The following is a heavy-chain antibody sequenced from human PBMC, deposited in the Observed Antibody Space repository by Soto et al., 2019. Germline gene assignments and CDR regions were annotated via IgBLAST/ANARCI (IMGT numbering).Heavy chain of an antibody. J-gene: IGHJ3*02. CDR2: IKPDGGEK. CDR3: ARGDFYDSSGPFSDAFDI. D-gene: IGHD3-22*01. Sequence: SLRLSCAASGFTFSTYWMSWVRQAPGKGLEWVANIKPDGGEKWYVDSVRGRFTISRDNAKNSLNLQMNSLRAEDTAVYYCARGDFYDSSGPFSDAFDIWGQGTKVTVS. V-gene: IGHV3-7*04. CDR1: GFTFSTYW.